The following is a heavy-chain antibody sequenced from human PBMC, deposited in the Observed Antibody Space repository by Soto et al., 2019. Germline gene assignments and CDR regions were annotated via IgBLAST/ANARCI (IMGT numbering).Heavy chain of an antibody. Sequence: PGGSLRLSCAASGFTVRTYAMSWVRQAPGKGLEWVSAISGSGSDTYHAESVKGRFTISRDNSISMLYLQMNSLRTDDTAVYYCAHPRGYGVFEAYDFWGQGAMVTVSS. CDR3: AHPRGYGVFEAYDF. V-gene: IGHV3-23*01. J-gene: IGHJ3*01. CDR2: ISGSGSDT. D-gene: IGHD4-17*01. CDR1: GFTVRTYA.